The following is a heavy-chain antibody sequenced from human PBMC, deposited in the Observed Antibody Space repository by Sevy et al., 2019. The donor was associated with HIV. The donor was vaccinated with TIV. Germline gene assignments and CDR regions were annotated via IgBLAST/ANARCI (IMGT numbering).Heavy chain of an antibody. CDR2: IYTSGGT. V-gene: IGHV4-4*07. D-gene: IGHD5-18*01. CDR1: GGSISSYY. CDR3: AREPWIQLWSGGMDV. Sequence: SETLSLTCTVSGGSISSYYWSWIRQPAGKGLEWIGRIYTSGGTNYNPSLKSRVTMSVDTSKNQFSLRLSSVTAADTAVYYCAREPWIQLWSGGMDVWGQGTTVTVSS. J-gene: IGHJ6*02.